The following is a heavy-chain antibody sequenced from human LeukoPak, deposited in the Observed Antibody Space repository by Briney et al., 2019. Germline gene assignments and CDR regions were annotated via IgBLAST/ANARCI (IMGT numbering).Heavy chain of an antibody. J-gene: IGHJ5*02. D-gene: IGHD6-19*01. V-gene: IGHV1-69*01. CDR3: AKSSCCPGIAVDDWFDP. Sequence: GASVKVSCKASGGTFSSYAISWVRQAPGQGLEWMGGIIPIFGTANYAQKFQGRVTITADESTSTAYMELSSLRPEDTAVYYCAKSSCCPGIAVDDWFDPWGQGTLVTVSS. CDR2: IIPIFGTA. CDR1: GGTFSSYA.